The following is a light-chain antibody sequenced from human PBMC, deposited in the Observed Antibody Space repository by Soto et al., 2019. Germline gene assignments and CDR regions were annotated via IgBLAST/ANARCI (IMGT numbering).Light chain of an antibody. Sequence: EIVLTQSPATLSLSPGERATLSCRASQSISSYLAWYQQKPGQAPRLLIYDASNRATGIPARFSGSGSGTDFTLTISSLDPEDFAVYYCQQRLNWPITFGQGTRLEIK. V-gene: IGKV3-11*01. CDR3: QQRLNWPIT. J-gene: IGKJ5*01. CDR2: DAS. CDR1: QSISSY.